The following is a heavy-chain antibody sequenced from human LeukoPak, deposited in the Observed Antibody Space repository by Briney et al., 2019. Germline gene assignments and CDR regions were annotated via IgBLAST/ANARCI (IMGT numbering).Heavy chain of an antibody. CDR2: MSFDGNNK. J-gene: IGHJ4*02. CDR3: AKDPLQYGSGSYYFDY. Sequence: PGASLKISCAASGFSLSSCGMHWVRQAPGKGLEWVAFMSFDGNNKYYADSVKGRFTISRDSSKNTLYLQMNSLRAEDTAVYYCAKDPLQYGSGSYYFDYWGQGTLVTVSS. CDR1: GFSLSSCG. D-gene: IGHD3-10*01. V-gene: IGHV3-30*02.